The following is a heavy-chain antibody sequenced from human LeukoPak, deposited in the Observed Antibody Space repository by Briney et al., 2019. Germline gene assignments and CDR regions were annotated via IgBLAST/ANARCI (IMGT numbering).Heavy chain of an antibody. Sequence: GESLKISCKGSGYSFASYWIGWVRQMPGKGLEWMGIIYPGDSDTGYSPSFQGQVTISADKSISTAYLQWSSLKASDTAMYYCAISYSSSSGAFDIWGQGTMVTVSS. V-gene: IGHV5-51*01. CDR3: AISYSSSSGAFDI. CDR2: IYPGDSDT. CDR1: GYSFASYW. J-gene: IGHJ3*02. D-gene: IGHD6-6*01.